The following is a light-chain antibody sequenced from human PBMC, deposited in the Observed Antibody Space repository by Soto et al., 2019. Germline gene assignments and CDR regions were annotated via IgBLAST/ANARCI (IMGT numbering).Light chain of an antibody. Sequence: QSVLTQPASVSGSPGQSITISCTGTSSDVGSYNLVSWYQQHPGKAPKLMIYEGSKRPSGVSNRFSGSKSGNTASLTISGLQAEDEADYYCRSYAGSSLYVFGTGTKVTVL. CDR3: RSYAGSSLYV. CDR1: SSDVGSYNL. CDR2: EGS. J-gene: IGLJ1*01. V-gene: IGLV2-23*01.